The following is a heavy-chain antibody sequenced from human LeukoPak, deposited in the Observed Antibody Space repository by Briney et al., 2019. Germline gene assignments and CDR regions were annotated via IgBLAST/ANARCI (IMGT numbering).Heavy chain of an antibody. D-gene: IGHD3-10*01. CDR3: ARPRPMVRGVIAMELDY. Sequence: GGSLRLSCEASGFTLSSYVMIWVRRAPGRGLQWVSVISEDGRAYYADSVKGRFTIPRDNSKNTLYLQMNSLRAEDTAVYYCARPRPMVRGVIAMELDYWGQGTLVTVSS. J-gene: IGHJ4*02. V-gene: IGHV3-66*02. CDR2: ISEDGRA. CDR1: GFTLSSYV.